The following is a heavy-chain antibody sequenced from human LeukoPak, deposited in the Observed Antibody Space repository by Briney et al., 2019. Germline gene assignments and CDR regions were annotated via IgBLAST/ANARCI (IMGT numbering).Heavy chain of an antibody. J-gene: IGHJ6*03. CDR2: MNPNSGNT. Sequence: ASVKVSCKASGGTFTSYDINWVRQATGQGLEWMGWMNPNSGNTGYAQKFQGRVTITRNTSISTAYMELSSLRSEDTAVYYCARVAYYYGSGSYYSYYYYYYYMDVWGKGTTVTVSS. CDR3: ARVAYYYGSGSYYSYYYYYYYMDV. V-gene: IGHV1-8*03. CDR1: GGTFTSYD. D-gene: IGHD3-10*01.